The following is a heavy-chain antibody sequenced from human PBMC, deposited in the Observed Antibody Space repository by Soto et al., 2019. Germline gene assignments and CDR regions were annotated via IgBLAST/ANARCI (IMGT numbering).Heavy chain of an antibody. J-gene: IGHJ4*02. Sequence: LRLSCAASGFTFTRYSMNWVRQAPGKGLEWVSSISSTTNYIYYADSMKGRFTVSRDNAKNSVYLEMNSLSAEDTAVYYCARESEDLTSNFDYWGQGTLVTV. CDR1: GFTFTRYS. CDR2: ISSTTNYI. CDR3: ARESEDLTSNFDY. V-gene: IGHV3-21*01.